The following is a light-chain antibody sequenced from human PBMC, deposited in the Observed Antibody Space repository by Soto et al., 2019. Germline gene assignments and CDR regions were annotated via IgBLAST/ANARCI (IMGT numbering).Light chain of an antibody. J-gene: IGLJ3*02. CDR3: CSYTSSSIRV. CDR1: SSDVGGYNH. V-gene: IGLV2-14*01. CDR2: EVR. Sequence: QSALTQPASVSGSPGQSITISCTGTSSDVGGYNHVSWYQQHPGKAPKLIIYEVRNRPSGVSNRLSGSKSGNTASLTISGLQADVEADYYCCSYTSSSIRVFGGGTKVTVL.